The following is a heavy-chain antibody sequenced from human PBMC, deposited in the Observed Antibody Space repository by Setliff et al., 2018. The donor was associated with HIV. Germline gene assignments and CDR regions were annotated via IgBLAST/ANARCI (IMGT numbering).Heavy chain of an antibody. CDR3: ARAPRGVGSSSHFDY. CDR2: VNPNSGNT. Sequence: ASVKVSCKASGYTFSNYDINWVRQATGQGLEWMGWVNPNSGNTGYAQKFQGRVTMIRNTSISTAYMQLSSLRSEDTAVYFCARAPRGVGSSSHFDYWGRGTLVTVSS. CDR1: GYTFSNYD. V-gene: IGHV1-8*02. J-gene: IGHJ4*02. D-gene: IGHD2-2*01.